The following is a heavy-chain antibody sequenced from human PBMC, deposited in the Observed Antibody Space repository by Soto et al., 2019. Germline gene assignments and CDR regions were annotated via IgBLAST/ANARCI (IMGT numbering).Heavy chain of an antibody. V-gene: IGHV4-59*01. CDR2: VYYTGTT. D-gene: IGHD4-17*01. CDR1: GGSIGSYH. CDR3: ARDTVLTGMFDF. J-gene: IGHJ4*02. Sequence: SETLSLTCTVSGGSIGSYHWSWVRQPPGKGLEWIASVYYTGTTNYNPSLGSRVTISIDAPENQISLKLTSVTAADTAFYYCARDTVLTGMFDFWGQGTLVTVSS.